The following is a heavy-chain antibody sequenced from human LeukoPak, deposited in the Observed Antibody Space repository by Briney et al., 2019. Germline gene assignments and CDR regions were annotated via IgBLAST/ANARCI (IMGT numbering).Heavy chain of an antibody. Sequence: PGRSLRLSCAASGFTFSSYGMHWVRQAPGKGLEWVAVIWYGGSNKYYADSVKGRFTISRDNSKNTLYLQMNSLRAEDTAVYYCAKWSHRATGTTSNFDYWGQGTLVTVSS. V-gene: IGHV3-30*18. CDR3: AKWSHRATGTTSNFDY. J-gene: IGHJ4*02. CDR1: GFTFSSYG. D-gene: IGHD1-1*01. CDR2: IWYGGSNK.